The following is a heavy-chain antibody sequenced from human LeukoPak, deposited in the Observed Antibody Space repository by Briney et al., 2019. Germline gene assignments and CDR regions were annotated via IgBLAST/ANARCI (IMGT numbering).Heavy chain of an antibody. V-gene: IGHV4-4*07. D-gene: IGHD4/OR15-4a*01. CDR1: GGSISSYY. J-gene: IGHJ4*02. CDR3: ARDPNFYFDY. Sequence: PSETLSLTCAVYGGSISSYYWSWIRQPAGKGLEWIGRIYTSGNTNYNPSLKSRVTMSVDTSKNQFSLKLSSVTAADTAVYYCARDPNFYFDYWGQGTVVTVSS. CDR2: IYTSGNT.